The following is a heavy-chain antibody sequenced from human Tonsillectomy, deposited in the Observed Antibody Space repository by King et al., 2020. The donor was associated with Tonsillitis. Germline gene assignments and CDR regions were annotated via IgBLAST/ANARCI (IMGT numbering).Heavy chain of an antibody. CDR2: ISGSGGST. CDR3: AKVSVAVAGPGSYSFDY. Sequence: VQLVESGGGLVQPGGSLRLSCAASGFTFSSYAMSWVRQAPGKGLEWVSGISGSGGSTYYADSVKGRFTISRDNSKNTLYLQMNSLRAEDTAVYYCAKVSVAVAGPGSYSFDYWGQGTLVTVSS. CDR1: GFTFSSYA. D-gene: IGHD6-19*01. V-gene: IGHV3-23*04. J-gene: IGHJ4*02.